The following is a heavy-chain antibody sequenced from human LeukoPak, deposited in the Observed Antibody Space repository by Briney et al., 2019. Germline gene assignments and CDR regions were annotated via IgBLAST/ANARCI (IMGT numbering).Heavy chain of an antibody. Sequence: SETLSLTRTVSGGSISSYYWSWIRQPPGKGLEWIGYIYYSGSTNYNPSLKSRVTISVDTSKNQFSLKLSSVTAADTAVYYCARDRQSLAAAGKVFDYWGQGTLVTVSS. V-gene: IGHV4-59*01. D-gene: IGHD6-13*01. J-gene: IGHJ4*02. CDR3: ARDRQSLAAAGKVFDY. CDR1: GGSISSYY. CDR2: IYYSGST.